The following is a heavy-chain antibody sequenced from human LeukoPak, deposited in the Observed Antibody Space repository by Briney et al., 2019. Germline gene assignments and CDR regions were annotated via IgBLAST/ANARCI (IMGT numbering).Heavy chain of an antibody. V-gene: IGHV1-2*02. CDR1: GYTFTGYY. D-gene: IGHD4-17*01. J-gene: IGHJ6*03. CDR2: INPNSGGT. Sequence: GASVKVSSKASGYTFTGYYMHWVRQAPGQGLEWMGWINPNSGGTNYAQKFQGRVTMTRDTSISTAYMELSRLRSDDTAVYYCARDCCGDYPYYYYMDVWGKGTTVTVSS. CDR3: ARDCCGDYPYYYYMDV.